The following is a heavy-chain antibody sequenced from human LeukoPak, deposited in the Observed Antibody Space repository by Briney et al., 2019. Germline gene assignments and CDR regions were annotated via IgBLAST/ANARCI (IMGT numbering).Heavy chain of an antibody. CDR3: AKSLAIYFYYGLDV. CDR1: GFTFSSYA. CDR2: ILYDGVNK. J-gene: IGHJ6*02. Sequence: PGGSLRLSCAASGFTFSSYAIHWVRQAPGKGLEWVAVILYDGVNKYYADSVKGRFTISRDNSKNTLFLQMNSLRVEDTAPYYCAKSLAIYFYYGLDVWGQGTTVTVSS. D-gene: IGHD3-3*01. V-gene: IGHV3-30*04.